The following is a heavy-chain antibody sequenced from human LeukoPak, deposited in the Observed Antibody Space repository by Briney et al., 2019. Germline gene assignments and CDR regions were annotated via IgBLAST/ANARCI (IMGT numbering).Heavy chain of an antibody. CDR1: GGSISSGGNY. CDR3: ARHATYYDFWSGQTLGAFDI. D-gene: IGHD3-3*01. J-gene: IGHJ3*02. CDR2: IYYSGAT. Sequence: PSQTLSLTCTVSGGSISSGGNYWSWIRQPPGKGLEWIGYIYYSGATYYNPSLKSRVTISIDTSRNQFSLELNSVTAADTAVYYCARHATYYDFWSGQTLGAFDIWGQGTMVTVSS. V-gene: IGHV4-30-4*01.